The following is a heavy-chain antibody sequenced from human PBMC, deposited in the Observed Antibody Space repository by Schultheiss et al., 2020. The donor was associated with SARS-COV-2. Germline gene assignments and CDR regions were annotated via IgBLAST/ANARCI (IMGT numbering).Heavy chain of an antibody. CDR2: INPKSEDT. Sequence: ASVKVSCKTSGYPLTAYYMHWVRQAPGQGLEWMGWINPKSEDTTYAQRFQGRITLTSDTSISTAFMELRSLHSDDTAVYYCARGRAAAGKSWGQGTLVTVSS. CDR3: ARGRAAAGKS. CDR1: GYPLTAYY. V-gene: IGHV1-2*02. J-gene: IGHJ5*02. D-gene: IGHD6-13*01.